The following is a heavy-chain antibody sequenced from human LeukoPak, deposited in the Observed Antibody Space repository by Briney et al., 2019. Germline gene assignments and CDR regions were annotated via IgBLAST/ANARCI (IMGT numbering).Heavy chain of an antibody. J-gene: IGHJ5*02. CDR2: IRYDGSNK. D-gene: IGHD3-10*01. V-gene: IGHV3-30*02. CDR3: AKDLLRDRWFGES. Sequence: GGSLRLSCAASGFTFSSYGMHWVRQAPGKGLEWVAFIRYDGSNKYYADSVKGRFTISRDNSKNTLYLQMNSLSGEDTAIYYCAKDLLRDRWFGESWGQGTLVTVSS. CDR1: GFTFSSYG.